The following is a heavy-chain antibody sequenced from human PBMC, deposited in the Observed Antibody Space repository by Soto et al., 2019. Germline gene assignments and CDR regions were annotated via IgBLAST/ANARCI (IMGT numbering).Heavy chain of an antibody. D-gene: IGHD5-12*01. CDR1: GYTFTSYG. Sequence: ASVKVSCKASGYTFTSYGISWVRQAPGQGLEWMGWISAYNGNTNYAQKLQGRVTMTTDTSTSTAYMELRSLGSDDTAVYYCAREDSGYDLYYYYYGIDVWGQGTTVTVYS. CDR3: AREDSGYDLYYYYYGIDV. J-gene: IGHJ6*02. CDR2: ISAYNGNT. V-gene: IGHV1-18*01.